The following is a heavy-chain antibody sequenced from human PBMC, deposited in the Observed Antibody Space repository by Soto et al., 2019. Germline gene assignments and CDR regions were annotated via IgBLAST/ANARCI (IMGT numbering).Heavy chain of an antibody. V-gene: IGHV1-69*13. D-gene: IGHD2-2*02. CDR1: GGTFSSYA. J-gene: IGHJ5*02. CDR3: ARDSDSRYCSSTSCYNPPYNWFDP. CDR2: IIPIFGTA. Sequence: VASVKVSCKASGGTFSSYAISWVRQAPGQGLEWMGGIIPIFGTANYAQKFQGRVTITADESTSTAYMELSSLRSEDTAVYYCARDSDSRYCSSTSCYNPPYNWFDPWGQGTLVTVSS.